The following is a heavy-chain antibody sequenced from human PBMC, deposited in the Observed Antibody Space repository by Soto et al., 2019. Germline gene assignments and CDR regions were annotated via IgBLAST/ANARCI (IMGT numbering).Heavy chain of an antibody. D-gene: IGHD6-19*01. J-gene: IGHJ2*01. V-gene: IGHV3-48*01. Sequence: GGSLRLSCAASGFTFSSYSMNWVRQAPGKGLEWVSDISSSSSTIHYADSVKGRFTISRDNAKNSLYLQMNSLRAEDTAVYYCARIAVAGHYWYFDLWGRGTLVIVSS. CDR1: GFTFSSYS. CDR2: ISSSSSTI. CDR3: ARIAVAGHYWYFDL.